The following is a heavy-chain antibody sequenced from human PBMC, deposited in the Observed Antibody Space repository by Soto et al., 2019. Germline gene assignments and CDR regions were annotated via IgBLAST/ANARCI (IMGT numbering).Heavy chain of an antibody. D-gene: IGHD6-13*01. V-gene: IGHV4-61*01. CDR2: IYYSGST. J-gene: IGHJ5*02. CDR1: GGSVSSGSYY. CDR3: ARAGMDSSSWYGGYNWFDP. Sequence: QVQLQESGPGLVKPSETLSLTCTVSGGSVSSGSYYWSWIRQPPGKGLEWIGYIYYSGSTNYNPSLKSRVTISVDTSKNQFSLKLSSVTAADTAVYYCARAGMDSSSWYGGYNWFDPWGQGTLVTVSS.